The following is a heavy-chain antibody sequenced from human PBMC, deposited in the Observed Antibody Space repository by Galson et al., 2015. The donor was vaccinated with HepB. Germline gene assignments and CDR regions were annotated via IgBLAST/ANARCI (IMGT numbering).Heavy chain of an antibody. CDR2: IKSKTDGGTT. CDR1: GFTFSNAW. V-gene: IGHV3-15*01. J-gene: IGHJ4*02. CDR3: TTVVTTKKNPVPR. Sequence: SLRLSCAASGFTFSNAWMSWVRQAPGKGLEWVGRIKSKTDGGTTDYASPVKGRFTISRDDSKNTLYLQMNSLKTEDTAVYYCTTVVTTKKNPVPRWGQGTLVTVSS. D-gene: IGHD1-1*01.